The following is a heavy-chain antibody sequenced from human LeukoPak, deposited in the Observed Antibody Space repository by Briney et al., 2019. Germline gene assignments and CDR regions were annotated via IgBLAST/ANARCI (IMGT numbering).Heavy chain of an antibody. D-gene: IGHD5-18*01. CDR3: ARHLSAAMVHY. J-gene: IGHJ4*02. V-gene: IGHV4-39*01. CDR2: IYYSGST. Sequence: KPSETLSLTCTVSGGSISSSSYYWGWIRQPPGKGLEWIGSIYYSGSTYYNPSLKSRVTISVDTSKNQFSLKLSSVTAADTAVYYCARHLSAAMVHYWGQGTLVTVSS. CDR1: GGSISSSSYY.